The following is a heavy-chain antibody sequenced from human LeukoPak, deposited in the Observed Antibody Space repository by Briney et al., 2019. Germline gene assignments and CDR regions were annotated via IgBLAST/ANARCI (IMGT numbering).Heavy chain of an antibody. V-gene: IGHV4-34*01. D-gene: IGHD6-13*01. CDR3: AREEQLSSFDY. Sequence: SETLSLTCAVYGGSFSGYYGSWIRQPPGKGLGWIGEINHSGSTNYNPSLKSRVTISVDTSKNQFSLKLSSVTAADTAVYYCAREEQLSSFDYWGQGTLVTVSS. CDR2: INHSGST. CDR1: GGSFSGYY. J-gene: IGHJ4*02.